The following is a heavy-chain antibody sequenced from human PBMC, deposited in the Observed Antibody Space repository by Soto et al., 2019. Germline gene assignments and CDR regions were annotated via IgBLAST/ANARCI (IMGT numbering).Heavy chain of an antibody. J-gene: IGHJ5*02. Sequence: PGESLKLSCKDFGYSFSSNWIAWVRQMPGEGLEWMGAIYPGDSDTRYSPSFQGQVTISVDTSISTASLKLSSVTAADTAVYYCARGDTIFGRFDTWGQGTLVTVSS. CDR2: IYPGDSDT. CDR1: GYSFSSNW. CDR3: ARGDTIFGRFDT. D-gene: IGHD3-3*01. V-gene: IGHV5-51*01.